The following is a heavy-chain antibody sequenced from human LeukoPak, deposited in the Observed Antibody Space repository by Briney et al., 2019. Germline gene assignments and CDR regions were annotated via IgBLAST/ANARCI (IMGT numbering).Heavy chain of an antibody. V-gene: IGHV1-18*01. J-gene: IGHJ6*03. D-gene: IGHD2-21*02. CDR3: ARVFTSGEVVVTATQGGYYYYYMDV. CDR1: GYTFTSYG. CDR2: ISAYNGNT. Sequence: GASVKVSCKASGYTFTSYGISWVRQAPGQGLEWMGWISAYNGNTNYAQKLQGRVTMTTDTSTSTAYMELRSLRSDDTAVYYCARVFTSGEVVVTATQGGYYYYYMDVWGKGTTVTVSS.